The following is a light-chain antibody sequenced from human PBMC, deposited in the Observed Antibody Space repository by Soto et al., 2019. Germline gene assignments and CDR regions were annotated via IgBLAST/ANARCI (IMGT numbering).Light chain of an antibody. V-gene: IGKV1-13*02. CDR1: QGISSA. CDR3: QQFNSYPPFT. Sequence: IQMTQSPSTLSASVGDRVTINCRASQGISSALAWYQQKPGKAPKLLIYDASSLESGVPSRFSGSGSGTDFTLTISSLQPEDFATYYCQQFNSYPPFTFGPGTKVDIK. J-gene: IGKJ3*01. CDR2: DAS.